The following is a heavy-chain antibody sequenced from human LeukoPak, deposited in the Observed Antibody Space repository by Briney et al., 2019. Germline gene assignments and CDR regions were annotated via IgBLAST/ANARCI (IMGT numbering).Heavy chain of an antibody. V-gene: IGHV4-34*01. CDR2: IYHGGST. J-gene: IGHJ3*02. D-gene: IGHD3-22*01. CDR3: ARSKPPITMIVVRLRGAFDI. CDR1: GVSFSGYY. Sequence: SETLSLTCVVSGVSFSGYYWSWVRQPPGKGLEWIGEIYHGGSTNYNPSLTRRVTISVDTSKNQFSLKLSSVTAADTAVYYSARSKPPITMIVVRLRGAFDIWGQGTMVTVSS.